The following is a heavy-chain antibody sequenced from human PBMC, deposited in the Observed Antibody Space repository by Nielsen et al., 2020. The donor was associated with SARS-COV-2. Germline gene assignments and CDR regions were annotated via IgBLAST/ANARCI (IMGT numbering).Heavy chain of an antibody. V-gene: IGHV3-9*01. D-gene: IGHD5-24*01. CDR2: INWNGGIT. CDR1: GFTFDDYG. J-gene: IGHJ4*02. CDR3: AKGREMTTPFYFDS. Sequence: SLKISCAASGFTFDDYGMHWVRQAPGKGLEWVSGINWNGGITVYADSVKGRFTISRNNARNSLYLQMNSLRVEDTALYFCAKGREMTTPFYFDSWVRGTWSPSPQ.